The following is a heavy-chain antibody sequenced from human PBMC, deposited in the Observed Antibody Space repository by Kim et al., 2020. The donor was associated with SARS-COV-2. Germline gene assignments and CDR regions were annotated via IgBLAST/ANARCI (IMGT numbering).Heavy chain of an antibody. CDR3: ARDLGVATDSFDY. D-gene: IGHD5-12*01. J-gene: IGHJ4*02. V-gene: IGHV3-11*06. CDR2: ISSSSSYT. Sequence: GGSLRLSCAASGFTFSDYYMSWIRQAPGKGLEWVSYISSSSSYTNYADSVKGRFTISRDNAKNSLYLQMNSLRAEDTAVYYCARDLGVATDSFDYWGQGTLVTVSS. CDR1: GFTFSDYY.